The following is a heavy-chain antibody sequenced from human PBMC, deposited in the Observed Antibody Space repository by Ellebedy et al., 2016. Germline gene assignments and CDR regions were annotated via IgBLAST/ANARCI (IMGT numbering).Heavy chain of an antibody. V-gene: IGHV1-69*13. CDR1: GGTFSSYS. CDR3: ARRAASSGYVDAGNRYAFHV. Sequence: SVKVSCKASGGTFSSYSVSWVRQAPGQGLEWMGGIIPIFRTTTYAQNFQGRVTITAEESTNTFYMELSSLRSEDTAMYYCARRAASSGYVDAGNRYAFHVWGQGTMVTVSS. J-gene: IGHJ3*01. D-gene: IGHD5-12*01. CDR2: IIPIFRTT.